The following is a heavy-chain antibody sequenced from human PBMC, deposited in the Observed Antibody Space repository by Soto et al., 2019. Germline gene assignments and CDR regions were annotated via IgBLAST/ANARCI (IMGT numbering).Heavy chain of an antibody. Sequence: EVQLVESGGGLVQPGRSLRLSCAASGFTFDDYAMHWVRQAPGKGLEWVSGISWNSGSIGYADSVKGRFTISRDNAKNSLYLQMNSLRAEDTALDYCAKDSSGWYGAFDIWGQGTMVTVSS. D-gene: IGHD6-19*01. CDR2: ISWNSGSI. CDR1: GFTFDDYA. V-gene: IGHV3-9*01. CDR3: AKDSSGWYGAFDI. J-gene: IGHJ3*02.